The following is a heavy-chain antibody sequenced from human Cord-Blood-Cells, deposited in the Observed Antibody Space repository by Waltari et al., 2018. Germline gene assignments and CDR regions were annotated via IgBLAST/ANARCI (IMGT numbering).Heavy chain of an antibody. Sequence: QVQLVESGGGVVQPGRSLRLSCAASGFTFSSYAMPWVRQAPGKGLEWGAVISYDGSNKYYADSVKGRFTISRDNSKNTLYLQMNSLRAEDTAVYYCARYPSWYDAFDIWGQGTMVTVSS. CDR2: ISYDGSNK. D-gene: IGHD6-13*01. J-gene: IGHJ3*02. CDR1: GFTFSSYA. V-gene: IGHV3-30*04. CDR3: ARYPSWYDAFDI.